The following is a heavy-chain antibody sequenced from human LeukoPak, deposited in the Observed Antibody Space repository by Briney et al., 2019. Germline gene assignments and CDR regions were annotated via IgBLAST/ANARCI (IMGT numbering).Heavy chain of an antibody. J-gene: IGHJ4*02. Sequence: ASVKVSCKASGYTFTGYYMHWVRQAPGQGLEWMGWINPNSGGTNYAQKFQGRVTMTRDTSISTAYMELSRLRSDDTAVYYCARPRYHGSGSYYNADPRFDYWGQGTLVTVSS. V-gene: IGHV1-2*02. CDR3: ARPRYHGSGSYYNADPRFDY. CDR2: INPNSGGT. CDR1: GYTFTGYY. D-gene: IGHD3-10*01.